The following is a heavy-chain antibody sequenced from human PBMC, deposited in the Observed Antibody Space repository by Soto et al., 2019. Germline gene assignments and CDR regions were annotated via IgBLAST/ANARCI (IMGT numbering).Heavy chain of an antibody. CDR2: VYYNGST. Sequence: SETLSLTCTVSGGSVSSGSYYWSWIRQPPXKGLEWIGYVYYNGSTNYNPSLKSRVTISVDTSRNQFSLKLSSVTAADTAVYYCARESMNTIFGVVYYYGLDVWGQGATVTVSS. J-gene: IGHJ6*02. CDR1: GGSVSSGSYY. CDR3: ARESMNTIFGVVYYYGLDV. V-gene: IGHV4-61*01. D-gene: IGHD3-3*01.